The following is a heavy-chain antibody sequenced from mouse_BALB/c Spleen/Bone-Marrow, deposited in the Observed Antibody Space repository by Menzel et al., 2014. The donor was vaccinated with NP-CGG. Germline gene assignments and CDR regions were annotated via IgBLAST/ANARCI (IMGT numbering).Heavy chain of an antibody. J-gene: IGHJ2*01. V-gene: IGHV1-14*01. CDR2: INPYNDGT. CDR1: GYTFSSYV. CDR3: ARCGGLRDFDY. Sequence: VQLQQPGPELGKPGASVKMSCKASGYTFSSYVIHWVKQKPGQGLEWIGYINPYNDGTKYNEKFKGKATLTSDKSSSTAYIDLSSLTSEDSAVYYCARCGGLRDFDYWGQGTTLTVSS. D-gene: IGHD2-4*01.